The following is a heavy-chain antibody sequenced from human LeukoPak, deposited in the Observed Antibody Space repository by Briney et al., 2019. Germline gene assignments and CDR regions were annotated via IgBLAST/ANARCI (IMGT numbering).Heavy chain of an antibody. Sequence: SVKVSCKASGDTFIPYTFSWVRQAPGQGLEWIGRIIPSLDVANYAQKFQGRVTLSADRDTATTYMEVTSLSSEDTAMYYCARDHCSPGTCLGGHWGQGTLVTVSS. V-gene: IGHV1-69*04. J-gene: IGHJ4*02. CDR1: GDTFIPYT. CDR3: ARDHCSPGTCLGGH. D-gene: IGHD2-15*01. CDR2: IIPSLDVA.